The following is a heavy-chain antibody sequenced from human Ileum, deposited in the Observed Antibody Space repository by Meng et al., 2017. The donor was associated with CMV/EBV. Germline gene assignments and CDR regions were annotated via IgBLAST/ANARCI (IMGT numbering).Heavy chain of an antibody. CDR1: GGSFSGYY. Sequence: QVYIQQWCAGLLKPSETLSLTCAVYGGSFSGYYWSWIRQPPGKGLEWIAEVSHSGVTNYNPSLKSRVTISIDTSKNQFSLHLSSVTAADTAVYYCAREPPFVPADSWGQGTLVTVSS. D-gene: IGHD2-21*01. J-gene: IGHJ4*02. CDR2: VSHSGVT. V-gene: IGHV4-34*02. CDR3: AREPPFVPADS.